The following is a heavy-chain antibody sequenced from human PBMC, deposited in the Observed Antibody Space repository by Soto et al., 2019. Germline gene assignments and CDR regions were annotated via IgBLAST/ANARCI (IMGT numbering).Heavy chain of an antibody. CDR2: MNRAASST. CDR1: GFILSTYP. V-gene: IGHV3-23*05. Sequence: QLSESGGGFLQPGGSLTLSCAASGFILSTYPMTWVRQAPGRGLEWVSSMNRAASSTSYADSVKGRLTTSRDDSQDTLFLHINTPTPEDTAVYFCARRGADHNDYGMGVWGQGTTVSVS. CDR3: ARRGADHNDYGMGV. J-gene: IGHJ6*02. D-gene: IGHD2-21*01.